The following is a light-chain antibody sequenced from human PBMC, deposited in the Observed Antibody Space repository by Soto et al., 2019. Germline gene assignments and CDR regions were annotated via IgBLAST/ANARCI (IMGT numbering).Light chain of an antibody. Sequence: QSALTQPPSASGSPGQSVTISCTGTSSDVGGYNYVSWYQQHPGKAPKRMIYEVSKRPSGVPDRFSGSKSGNTASLTVAGLQAEDEADYYCSSYAGINNLIFGGGTKLTVL. CDR2: EVS. V-gene: IGLV2-8*01. J-gene: IGLJ2*01. CDR3: SSYAGINNLI. CDR1: SSDVGGYNY.